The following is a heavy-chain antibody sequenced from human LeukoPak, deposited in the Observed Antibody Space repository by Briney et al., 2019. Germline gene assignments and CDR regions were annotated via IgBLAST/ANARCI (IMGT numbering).Heavy chain of an antibody. Sequence: GGSLRLSCAASGFTFSSYGMHWVRQAPGKGLEWVAFIRYDGSNKYYADSVKGRFTISRDNSKNTLYLQMNSLRAEDTAVYYCAKAGPNWNPAYFDYWGQGTLVTVSS. CDR2: IRYDGSNK. CDR1: GFTFSSYG. CDR3: AKAGPNWNPAYFDY. J-gene: IGHJ4*02. D-gene: IGHD1-1*01. V-gene: IGHV3-30*02.